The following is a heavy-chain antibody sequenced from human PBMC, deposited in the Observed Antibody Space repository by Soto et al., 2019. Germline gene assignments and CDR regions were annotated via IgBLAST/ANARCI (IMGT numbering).Heavy chain of an antibody. J-gene: IGHJ6*02. CDR2: ISYDGSNK. Sequence: QVQLVESGGGVVQPGRSLRLSCAASGFTFSSYGMHWVRQAPGKGLAWVAAISYDGSNKYYADSVKGRFTISRDNSKSTLYMPMNRLRAEDTAVYYCAKAALKTTVPLGGETLGRYGMDVWGRGTTVPVSS. CDR1: GFTFSSYG. CDR3: AKAALKTTVPLGGETLGRYGMDV. D-gene: IGHD4-4*01. V-gene: IGHV3-30*18.